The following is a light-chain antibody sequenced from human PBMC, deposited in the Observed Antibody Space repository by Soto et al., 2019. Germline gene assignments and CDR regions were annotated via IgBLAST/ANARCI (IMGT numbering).Light chain of an antibody. CDR1: SSDVGGFNY. CDR2: DVS. J-gene: IGLJ1*01. CDR3: CSYAGRYTYV. Sequence: QSVLTQPRSVSGSPGQSVTISCTGTSSDVGGFNYVSWYQQYPGKAPKLMIYDVSKRPSGVPDRLSGSKSDNTASLTISGLQAEDEADYYCCSYAGRYTYVFGTGTKV. V-gene: IGLV2-11*01.